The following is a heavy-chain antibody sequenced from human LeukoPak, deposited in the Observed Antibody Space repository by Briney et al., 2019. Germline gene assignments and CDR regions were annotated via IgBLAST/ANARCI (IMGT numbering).Heavy chain of an antibody. CDR3: VRSWGEDY. CDR2: INTDGSST. CDR1: GFTFSSSR. Sequence: GGSLRLSCAASGFTFSSSRMLWVRQTPGKGLVWVSNINTDGSSTNYADYVKGRFAISRDNAKNTLYLQMDSLRVEDTAIYYCVRSWGEDYWGQGTLVTVSS. D-gene: IGHD3-16*01. V-gene: IGHV3-74*01. J-gene: IGHJ4*02.